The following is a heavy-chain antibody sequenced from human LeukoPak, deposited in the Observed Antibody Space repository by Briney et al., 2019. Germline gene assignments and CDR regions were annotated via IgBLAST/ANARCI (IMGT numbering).Heavy chain of an antibody. CDR1: GGTFSSYA. CDR2: IIPLFGTA. CDR3: ARDPAPYYDILTGLDY. J-gene: IGHJ4*02. D-gene: IGHD3-9*01. V-gene: IGHV1-69*06. Sequence: ASVKVSCKASGGTFSSYAINWVRQAPGQGLEWMGRIIPLFGTAHYAQKFQGRVTITADKSTSTAYMELSSLRSEDTAVYYCARDPAPYYDILTGLDYWGQGTLVTVSS.